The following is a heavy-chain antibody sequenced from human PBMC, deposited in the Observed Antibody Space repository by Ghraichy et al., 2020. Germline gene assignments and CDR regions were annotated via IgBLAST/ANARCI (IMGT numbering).Heavy chain of an antibody. J-gene: IGHJ6*03. Sequence: GSLRLSCTASGFTFGDYAMSWVRQAPGKGLEWVGFIRSKAYGGTTENAASVKGRFTISRDDSKSIAYLQMNSLKTEDTAVYYCTRGTSASYYYYYMDVWGKGTTVTVSS. CDR2: IRSKAYGGTT. D-gene: IGHD1-14*01. V-gene: IGHV3-49*04. CDR3: TRGTSASYYYYYMDV. CDR1: GFTFGDYA.